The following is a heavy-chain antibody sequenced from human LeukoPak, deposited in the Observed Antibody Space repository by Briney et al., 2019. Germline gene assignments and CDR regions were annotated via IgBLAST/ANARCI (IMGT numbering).Heavy chain of an antibody. CDR1: GGSFSGYY. V-gene: IGHV4-34*01. Sequence: SETLSLTCAVYGGSFSGYYWSWIRQPPGKGLEWIGEINHSGSTNYNPSLKSRVTISVDTSKNQFSLKLSSVTAADTAVYYCASSEMATNRXXXDYWGQGTLVTVSS. J-gene: IGHJ4*02. CDR2: INHSGST. CDR3: ASSEMATNRXXXDY. D-gene: IGHD5-24*01.